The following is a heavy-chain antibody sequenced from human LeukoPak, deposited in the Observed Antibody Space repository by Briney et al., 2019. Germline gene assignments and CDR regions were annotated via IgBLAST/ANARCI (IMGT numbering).Heavy chain of an antibody. CDR3: ARDDVAWNDGHWFDP. Sequence: GGSLRLSCAASGFTFSYYTMSWVRQAPGKGLEWVSSISSTGSSIYYADSVKGRFTTSRDNAKNSLYLQMSSLRVEDTAVYYCARDDVAWNDGHWFDPWGQGTLVTVSS. V-gene: IGHV3-21*01. CDR2: ISSTGSSI. CDR1: GFTFSYYT. D-gene: IGHD1-1*01. J-gene: IGHJ5*02.